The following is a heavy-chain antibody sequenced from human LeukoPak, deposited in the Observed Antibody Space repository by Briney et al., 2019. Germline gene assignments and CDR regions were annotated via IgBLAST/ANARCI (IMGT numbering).Heavy chain of an antibody. Sequence: SVKVSCKASGYTFTSYGISWVRQAPGQGLEWMGGIIPIFGTANYAQKFQGRVTITADESTSTAYMELSSLRSEDTAVYYCAREQQHSYGYSLDYWGQGTLVTVSS. CDR1: GYTFTSYG. CDR3: AREQQHSYGYSLDY. D-gene: IGHD5-18*01. CDR2: IIPIFGTA. J-gene: IGHJ4*02. V-gene: IGHV1-69*13.